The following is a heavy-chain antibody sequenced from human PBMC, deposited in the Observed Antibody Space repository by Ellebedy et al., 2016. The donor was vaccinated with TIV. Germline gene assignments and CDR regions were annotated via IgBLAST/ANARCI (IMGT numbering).Heavy chain of an antibody. CDR1: GFSFNSYA. J-gene: IGHJ4*02. D-gene: IGHD3-10*01. CDR3: ASSRYHYYLGNTIFVY. V-gene: IGHV3-23*01. Sequence: PGGSLRLSCAASGFSFNSYAMSWVRQAPGKGLEWVSTISNTGSRTYYADSVKGRFTISRDNSKNTLYLQMNSLRAEDTAVYYCASSRYHYYLGNTIFVYWGQGTLVTVSS. CDR2: ISNTGSRT.